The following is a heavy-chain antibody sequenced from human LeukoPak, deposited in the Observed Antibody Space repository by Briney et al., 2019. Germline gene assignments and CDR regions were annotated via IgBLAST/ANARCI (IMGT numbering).Heavy chain of an antibody. D-gene: IGHD2-15*01. J-gene: IGHJ6*03. Sequence: GGSLRLSCAASGSTFSSYSMNWVRQAPGKGLEWLSYISGSSSTIYYADSVKGRFTISRDNAKNSLYLQMDSLRAEDTAVYYCARESLGYCSGSTCYYFYMDFWGKGTTVTVSS. CDR1: GSTFSSYS. CDR2: ISGSSSTI. CDR3: ARESLGYCSGSTCYYFYMDF. V-gene: IGHV3-48*04.